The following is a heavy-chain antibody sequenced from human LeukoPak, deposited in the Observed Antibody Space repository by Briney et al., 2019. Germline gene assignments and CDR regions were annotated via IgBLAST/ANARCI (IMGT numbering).Heavy chain of an antibody. CDR1: GFTFGDYA. V-gene: IGHV3-49*04. Sequence: GGSLRLSCTASGFTFGDYALTWVRQAPGKGLEWIGFIRSQVYGGTTEYAASVKDRFTISRDESKSIAYLQMNSLKTEDTAVYYCTRVLLWFGEFSAFDYWGQGALVTVSS. CDR3: TRVLLWFGEFSAFDY. D-gene: IGHD3-10*01. CDR2: IRSQVYGGTT. J-gene: IGHJ4*02.